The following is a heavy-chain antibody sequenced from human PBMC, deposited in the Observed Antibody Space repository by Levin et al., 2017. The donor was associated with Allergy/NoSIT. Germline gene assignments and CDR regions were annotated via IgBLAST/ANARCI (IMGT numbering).Heavy chain of an antibody. CDR3: TRVSRAEGGDY. CDR1: GTTFSTFW. CDR2: IKQDGSEK. J-gene: IGHJ4*02. D-gene: IGHD6-13*01. Sequence: QAGGSLRLSCGASGTTFSTFWMNWVRQAPGKGLEWVANIKQDGSEKYYVDSVKGRFTISRDNAKNSLYLQMNSLRADDTAVYYCTRVSRAEGGDYWGQGILVTVSS. V-gene: IGHV3-7*01.